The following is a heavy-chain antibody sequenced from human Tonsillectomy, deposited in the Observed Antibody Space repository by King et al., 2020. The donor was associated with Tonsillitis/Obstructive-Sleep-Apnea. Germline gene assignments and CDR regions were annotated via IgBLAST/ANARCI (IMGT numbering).Heavy chain of an antibody. D-gene: IGHD2-15*01. Sequence: EVQLVESGGGLVKPGGSLRLSCAASGFTFSSYSMNWVRQAPGKGLEWVSSISSSSSYIYYADSVEGRFTISRDNAKNSLYLQMNSLRAEDTAVYYCARNWPCSGGSCYSGWGQGTLVTVSP. CDR3: ARNWPCSGGSCYSG. CDR2: ISSSSSYI. V-gene: IGHV3-21*01. CDR1: GFTFSSYS. J-gene: IGHJ4*02.